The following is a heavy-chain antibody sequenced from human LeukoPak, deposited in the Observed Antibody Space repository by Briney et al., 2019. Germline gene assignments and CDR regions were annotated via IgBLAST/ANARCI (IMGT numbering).Heavy chain of an antibody. V-gene: IGHV3-73*01. CDR3: TRHGIIKAARTHYYYGMDV. Sequence: GGSLKLSCAASGFTFSGSAMHWVRQASGKGLEWVGRIRSIANSYATAYAASVKGRFTISRDDSKNTAYLQMNSLKTEDTAVYYCTRHGIIKAARTHYYYGMDVWGQGTTVTVSS. D-gene: IGHD6-6*01. J-gene: IGHJ6*02. CDR2: IRSIANSYAT. CDR1: GFTFSGSA.